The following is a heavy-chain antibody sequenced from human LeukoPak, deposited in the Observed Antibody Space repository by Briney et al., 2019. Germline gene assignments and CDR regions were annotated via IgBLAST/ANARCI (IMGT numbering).Heavy chain of an antibody. CDR3: ARGKTSQNIVTRKTYNWFDP. V-gene: IGHV3-21*01. Sequence: PGGSLRLSCAASGFTFSSYSMNWVRQAPGKGLEWVSSISSSSSYIYYADSVKGRFTISRDNAKNSLCLQMKSLRAEDTAVYYCARGKTSQNIVTRKTYNWFDPWGQGTLVTVSS. CDR1: GFTFSSYS. CDR2: ISSSSSYI. J-gene: IGHJ5*02. D-gene: IGHD2/OR15-2a*01.